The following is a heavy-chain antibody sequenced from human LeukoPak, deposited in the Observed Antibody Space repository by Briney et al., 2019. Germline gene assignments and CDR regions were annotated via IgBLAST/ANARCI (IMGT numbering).Heavy chain of an antibody. CDR2: IYYSGST. Sequence: SETLSLTCSVSGGSISSYYWSWIRQPPGKGLEWIGYIYYSGSTNYNPSLKSRVTISLDTSKSQFSLTLTSVTAADTAVYYCARAPIPYDRSRTDYRFDPWGQGTLVTVAS. V-gene: IGHV4-59*01. CDR3: ARAPIPYDRSRTDYRFDP. D-gene: IGHD3-16*01. CDR1: GGSISSYY. J-gene: IGHJ5*02.